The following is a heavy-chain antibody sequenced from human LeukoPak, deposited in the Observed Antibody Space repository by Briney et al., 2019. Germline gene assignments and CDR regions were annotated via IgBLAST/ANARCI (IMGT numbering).Heavy chain of an antibody. V-gene: IGHV4-39*07. CDR3: ARRATRRYCSGGSCYSKWYFDL. D-gene: IGHD2-15*01. Sequence: SETLSLTCTVSGGSISSGGYYWSWIRQPPGKGPEWIGEINHSGSTNYNPSLKSRVTISVDTSKNQFSLKLSSVTAADTAVYYCARRATRRYCSGGSCYSKWYFDLWGRGTLVTVSS. CDR2: INHSGST. J-gene: IGHJ2*01. CDR1: GGSISSGGYY.